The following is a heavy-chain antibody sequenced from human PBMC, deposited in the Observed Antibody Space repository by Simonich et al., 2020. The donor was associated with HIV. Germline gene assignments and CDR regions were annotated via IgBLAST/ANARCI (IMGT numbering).Heavy chain of an antibody. Sequence: QVQLQQWGAGLLKPSETLSLTCAVYGGSFSGYYWSWIRQPPGKGLEWIGEINHSGNTTYKSSLNSRDTISVDKSKNQFSLKLSSVTAADTAIYYCARRDRELILYFDYWGQGNLVTVSS. CDR1: GGSFSGYY. J-gene: IGHJ4*02. CDR2: INHSGNT. D-gene: IGHD3-3*01. V-gene: IGHV4-34*01. CDR3: ARRDRELILYFDY.